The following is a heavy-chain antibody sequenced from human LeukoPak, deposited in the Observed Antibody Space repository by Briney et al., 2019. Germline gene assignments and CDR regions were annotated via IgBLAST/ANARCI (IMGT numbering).Heavy chain of an antibody. J-gene: IGHJ4*02. CDR2: ISSDGIDK. V-gene: IGHV3-30*18. CDR3: AKDKGREGDY. CDR1: GFPFSNYG. Sequence: GGSLRLSCAASGFPFSNYGMHWVRQAPGKGLEWVAVISSDGIDKYYADSVKGRFTISRDNSKNTLYLQMSSLRAEDTAVYYCAKDKGREGDYWGQGNLVTVSS.